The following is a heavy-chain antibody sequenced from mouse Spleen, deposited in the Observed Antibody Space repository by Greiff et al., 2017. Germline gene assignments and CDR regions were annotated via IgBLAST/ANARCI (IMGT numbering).Heavy chain of an antibody. V-gene: IGHV1-50*01. CDR2: IDPSDSYT. CDR3: ARGRAFYGYLDY. J-gene: IGHJ2*01. D-gene: IGHD1-1*01. CDR1: GYTFTSYW. Sequence: QVQLQQPGAELVKPGASVKLSCKASGYTFTSYWMQWVKQRPGQGLEWIGEIDPSDSYTNYNQKFKGKATLTVDTSSSTAYMQLSSLTSEDSAVYYCARGRAFYGYLDYWGQGTTLTVSS.